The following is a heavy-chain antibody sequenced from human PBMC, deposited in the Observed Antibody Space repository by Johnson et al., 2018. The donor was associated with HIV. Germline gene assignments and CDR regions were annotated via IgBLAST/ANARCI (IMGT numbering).Heavy chain of an antibody. V-gene: IGHV3-20*04. Sequence: VQLVESGGGLVQPGGSLRLSCAASGFTVSSNYMSWVHQAPGKGLEWVSGINWNGGSTGYADSVEGRFTISRDNAKNSLYLQMNSLRVEDTALYYCVRDLSFDSIGYSHAFDMWGQGTMVTVSS. CDR2: INWNGGST. CDR1: GFTVSSNY. CDR3: VRDLSFDSIGYSHAFDM. J-gene: IGHJ3*02. D-gene: IGHD3-22*01.